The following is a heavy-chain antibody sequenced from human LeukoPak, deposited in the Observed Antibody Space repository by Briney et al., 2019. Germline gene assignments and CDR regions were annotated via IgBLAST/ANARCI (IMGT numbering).Heavy chain of an antibody. D-gene: IGHD3-3*01. CDR2: MNPNSGNT. J-gene: IGHJ4*02. CDR1: GYTFTSYD. Sequence: ASVKVSCKASGYTFTSYDISWVRQATGQGLEWMGWMNPNSGNTGYAQKFQGRVTITRNTSISTAYMELSSLRSDDTAVYYCARGYDFWSGYYWYFDYRGQGSLVTVSS. V-gene: IGHV1-8*03. CDR3: ARGYDFWSGYYWYFDY.